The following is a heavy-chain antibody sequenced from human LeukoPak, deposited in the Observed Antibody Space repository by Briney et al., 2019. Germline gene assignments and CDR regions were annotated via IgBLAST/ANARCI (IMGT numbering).Heavy chain of an antibody. CDR3: ARADSSGYSPDENFDY. D-gene: IGHD3-22*01. Sequence: AAAVKVSCKASGGTLSSYALNWVRQAPGQGLEWIGRIIPIFAIVNYAQNFQGRVTITADKSANTAYMELSSLRFEDTAFYYCARADSSGYSPDENFDYWGQGTLVTVSS. CDR1: GGTLSSYA. CDR2: IIPIFAIV. V-gene: IGHV1-69*04. J-gene: IGHJ4*02.